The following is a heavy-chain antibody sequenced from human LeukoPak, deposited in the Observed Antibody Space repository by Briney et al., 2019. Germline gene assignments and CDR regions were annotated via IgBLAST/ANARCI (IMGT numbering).Heavy chain of an antibody. D-gene: IGHD2-15*01. Sequence: PGGSLRLSCAASGFTFSSYGIHWARQAPGKGLEWVAFIRYDGSNKYYADSVKGRFTISRDNSKNTLYLQMNSLRAEDTAVYYCAKDRGGYCSGGSCYYFDDWGQGTLVIVSS. CDR3: AKDRGGYCSGGSCYYFDD. J-gene: IGHJ4*02. CDR1: GFTFSSYG. CDR2: IRYDGSNK. V-gene: IGHV3-30*02.